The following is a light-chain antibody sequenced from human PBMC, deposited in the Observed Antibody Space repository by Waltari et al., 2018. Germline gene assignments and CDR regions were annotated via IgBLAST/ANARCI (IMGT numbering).Light chain of an antibody. J-gene: IGLJ2*01. CDR2: DVV. CDR1: SSYIGCHNY. Sequence: QSALTQPASVSGSPGQTITISCTGTSSYIGCHNYVSLYQQQPGKAPKLMIYDVVKRPSGVSNRFSGSKSGNTASLTISGLQAEDDAIYYCSSYASSKFGGGTKLTVL. V-gene: IGLV2-14*01. CDR3: SSYASSK.